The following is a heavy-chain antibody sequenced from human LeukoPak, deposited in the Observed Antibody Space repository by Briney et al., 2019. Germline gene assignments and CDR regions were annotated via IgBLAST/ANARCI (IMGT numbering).Heavy chain of an antibody. Sequence: GGSLRLSCAASGFTFSSYAMSWVRQAPGKGLEWVSAISGSGGSTYYADSVKGRFTISRDNSKNTLYLQMNSLRAEDTAVYYCAKDRTYCSSTSCYTNWFDLWGQGTLVTVSS. V-gene: IGHV3-23*01. CDR2: ISGSGGST. D-gene: IGHD2-2*02. CDR3: AKDRTYCSSTSCYTNWFDL. J-gene: IGHJ5*02. CDR1: GFTFSSYA.